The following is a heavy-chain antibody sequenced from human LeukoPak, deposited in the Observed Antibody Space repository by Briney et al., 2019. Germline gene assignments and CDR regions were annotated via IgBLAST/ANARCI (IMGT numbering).Heavy chain of an antibody. D-gene: IGHD6-13*01. V-gene: IGHV4-34*01. J-gene: IGHJ5*02. CDR1: GGSFSGYY. CDR2: INHSGST. Sequence: SETLSLTCAVYGGSFSGYYWSWIRQPPGKGPEWIGEINHSGSTNYNPSLKSRVTISVDTSKNQFSLKLSSVTAADTAVYYCARGKYSSSWFDPWGQGTLVTVSS. CDR3: ARGKYSSSWFDP.